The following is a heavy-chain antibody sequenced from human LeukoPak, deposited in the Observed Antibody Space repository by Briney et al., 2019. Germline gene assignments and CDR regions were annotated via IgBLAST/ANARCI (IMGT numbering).Heavy chain of an antibody. J-gene: IGHJ3*02. Sequence: ASVKVSCKASGYTFTGYYMHWVRQAPGQGLEWMGWINPNSGGTNYAQKFQGRVTMTRDTSISTAYMELSRLRSDDTAVYYCASLLDTAMVTGRAFDIWGQGTMVTVSS. CDR2: INPNSGGT. CDR1: GYTFTGYY. V-gene: IGHV1-2*02. CDR3: ASLLDTAMVTGRAFDI. D-gene: IGHD5-18*01.